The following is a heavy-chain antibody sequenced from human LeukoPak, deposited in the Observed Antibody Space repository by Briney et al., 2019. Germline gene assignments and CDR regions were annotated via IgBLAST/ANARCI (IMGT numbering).Heavy chain of an antibody. CDR1: GFTFSSYA. V-gene: IGHV3-23*01. Sequence: GGSLRLSCAASGFTFSSYAMSWVRQAPGKGLEWVSAISGSGGSTYYADSVKGRFTISRDNSKNTLYLQMNSLRAEDTAVYYCAKDQPWDGAVAGTYTRYWGQGTLVTVSS. D-gene: IGHD6-19*01. J-gene: IGHJ4*02. CDR3: AKDQPWDGAVAGTYTRY. CDR2: ISGSGGST.